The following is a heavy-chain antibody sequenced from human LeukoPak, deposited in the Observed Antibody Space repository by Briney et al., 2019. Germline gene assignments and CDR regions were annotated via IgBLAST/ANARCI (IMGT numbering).Heavy chain of an antibody. CDR2: ISSSGSTI. Sequence: GGSLRLSCAASGFTFSSYEMNWVRQAPGKGLEWVSYISSSGSTIYYTDSVKGRFTISRDNAKNSLYLQMNSLRAEDTAVYYCARDRYCSGGSCHYFDYWGQGTLVTVSS. CDR3: ARDRYCSGGSCHYFDY. J-gene: IGHJ4*02. CDR1: GFTFSSYE. V-gene: IGHV3-48*03. D-gene: IGHD2-15*01.